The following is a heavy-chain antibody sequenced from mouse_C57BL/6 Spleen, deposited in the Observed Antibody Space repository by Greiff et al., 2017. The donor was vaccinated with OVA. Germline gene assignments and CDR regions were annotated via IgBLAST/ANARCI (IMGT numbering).Heavy chain of an antibody. CDR3: ARRDMTTVVAPDY. V-gene: IGHV1-54*01. CDR1: GYAFTNYL. Sequence: QVQLQQSGAELVRPGTSVKVSCKASGYAFTNYLIEWVKQRPGQGLEWIGVINPGSGGTNYNEKFKGKATLTADKYSSTAYMQLSSLTSEDSAVYFCARRDMTTVVAPDYWGQGTTLTVSS. J-gene: IGHJ2*01. D-gene: IGHD1-1*01. CDR2: INPGSGGT.